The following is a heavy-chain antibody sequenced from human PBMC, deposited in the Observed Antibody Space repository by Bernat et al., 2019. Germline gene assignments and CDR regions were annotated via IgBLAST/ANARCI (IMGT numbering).Heavy chain of an antibody. Sequence: QVQLQESGPGLVKPSQTLSLTCTVSGGSISSGGYYWSWIRQHPGKGLEWIGYIYYSGSTYYNPSLKILVTISVDTSKNQFSLKLSSVTAADTAVYYCARVGVTMVQGVIITGDAFDIWGQGTMVTVSS. D-gene: IGHD3-10*01. CDR1: GGSISSGGYY. J-gene: IGHJ3*02. CDR2: IYYSGST. V-gene: IGHV4-31*01. CDR3: ARVGVTMVQGVIITGDAFDI.